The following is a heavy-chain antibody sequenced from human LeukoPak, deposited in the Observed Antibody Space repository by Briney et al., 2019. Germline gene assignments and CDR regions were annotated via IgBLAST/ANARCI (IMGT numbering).Heavy chain of an antibody. CDR3: ARAETLAAIYFDF. CDR2: IFYSGIT. Sequence: PSETLSLTCSVSGCSISPYYWSWIRQPPGKGLEWIGYIFYSGITTYNPSLKSRVTISLDSSKNQFFLRLTSVTAADTAMYYCARAETLAAIYFDFWGQGSLVTVSS. CDR1: GCSISPYY. D-gene: IGHD6-25*01. V-gene: IGHV4-59*01. J-gene: IGHJ4*02.